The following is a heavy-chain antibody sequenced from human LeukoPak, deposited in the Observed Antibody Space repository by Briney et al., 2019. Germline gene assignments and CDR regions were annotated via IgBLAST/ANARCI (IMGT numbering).Heavy chain of an antibody. J-gene: IGHJ4*02. D-gene: IGHD5-18*01. CDR3: ARDLAYSRLDY. V-gene: IGHV3-7*01. CDR1: GLTFSSSW. Sequence: GGSLRLSCAVSGLTFSSSWMDWVRQAPGKGLEWVASINPDGNKKYSADSVKGRFTISRDNAENSLYLRMNSLRVEDTAFYYCARDLAYSRLDYWGQGMLVTVSS. CDR2: INPDGNKK.